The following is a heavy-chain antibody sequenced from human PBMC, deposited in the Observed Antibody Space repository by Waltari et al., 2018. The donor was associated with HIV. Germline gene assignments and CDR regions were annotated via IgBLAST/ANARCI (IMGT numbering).Heavy chain of an antibody. CDR3: TRGGYENGWWPHDDAFNGLEL. Sequence: VQLQESGPGMVKPSQNVSLTCAVSGESITNPYFALDWIRQSPSRGLEWLGKRYIRSKRYYEHDKSLKCRRHISVHTSNNQVSLQMDSVTHEETARFFCTRGGYENGWWPHDDAFNGLELWGQGTPVIVSS. V-gene: IGHV6-1*01. J-gene: IGHJ6*02. D-gene: IGHD2-15*01. CDR2: RYIRSKRYY. CDR1: GESITNPYFA.